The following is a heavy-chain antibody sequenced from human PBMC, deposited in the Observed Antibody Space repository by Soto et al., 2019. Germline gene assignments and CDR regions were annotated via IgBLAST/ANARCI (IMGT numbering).Heavy chain of an antibody. V-gene: IGHV3-66*01. CDR1: GFTVSSNY. CDR3: ARDGDHDYGDYGSLSYYYMDV. D-gene: IGHD4-17*01. J-gene: IGHJ6*03. CDR2: IYSGGST. Sequence: GGSLRLSCAASGFTVSSNYMSWVRQAPGKGLEWVSVIYSGGSTYYADSVKGRFTISRDNSKNTLYLQMNSLRAEDTAVYYCARDGDHDYGDYGSLSYYYMDVWGKGTTVTVSS.